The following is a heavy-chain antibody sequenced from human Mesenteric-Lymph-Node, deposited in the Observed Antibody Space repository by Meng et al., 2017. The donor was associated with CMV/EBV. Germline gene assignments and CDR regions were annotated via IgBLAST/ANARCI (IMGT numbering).Heavy chain of an antibody. CDR2: ISGSGGST. CDR3: AKRDFWSGYYLGFDY. J-gene: IGHJ4*02. CDR1: GFTFSSYA. Sequence: GGSLRLSCAASGFTFSSYAMNWVRQAPGKGLEWVSGISGSGGSTHYADSVKGRFTISRDNSKNTLYLQMNSLRAEDTAVYYCAKRDFWSGYYLGFDYWGQGTLVTVSS. V-gene: IGHV3-23*01. D-gene: IGHD3-3*01.